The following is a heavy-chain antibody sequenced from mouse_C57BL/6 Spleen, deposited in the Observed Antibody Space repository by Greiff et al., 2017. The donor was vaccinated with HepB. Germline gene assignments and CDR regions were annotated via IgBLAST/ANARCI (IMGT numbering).Heavy chain of an antibody. J-gene: IGHJ4*01. V-gene: IGHV1-62-2*01. CDR2: FYPGSGSI. D-gene: IGHD1-1*01. CDR1: GYTFTEYT. CDR3: ARHARLYGSSPYYYAMDY. Sequence: VQGVESGAELVKPGASVKLSCKASGYTFTEYTIHWVKQRSGQGLEWIGWFYPGSGSIKYNEKFKDKATLTADKSSSTVYMELSRLTSEDSAVYFCARHARLYGSSPYYYAMDYWGQGTSVTVSS.